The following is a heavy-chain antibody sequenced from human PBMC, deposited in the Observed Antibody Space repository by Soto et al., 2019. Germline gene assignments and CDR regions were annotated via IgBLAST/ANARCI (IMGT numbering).Heavy chain of an antibody. D-gene: IGHD6-13*01. V-gene: IGHV4-59*01. Sequence: QVQLQESGPGLVKPSETLSLTCTVSGGSISSYYWSWIRQPPGKGLEWIGYIYYSGTTNYNPSLKGRVTISVDTSKNQFSLKLSSVTAADTAVYYCARGRTYSSSWYTYWGQGTLVTVSS. CDR3: ARGRTYSSSWYTY. J-gene: IGHJ4*02. CDR1: GGSISSYY. CDR2: IYYSGTT.